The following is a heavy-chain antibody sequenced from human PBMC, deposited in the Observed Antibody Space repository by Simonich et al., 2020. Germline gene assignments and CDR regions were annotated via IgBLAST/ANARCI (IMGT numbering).Heavy chain of an antibody. CDR1: GGSISSYY. Sequence: QVQLQESGPGLVKPSETLSLTCTVSGGSISSYYWYWIRQPPGKGLEWIGYIYYSGSTNYNPSLKRRFTIAVDTSKNQFSLKLSSETAADTAVYYCARGGLYFDYWGQGTLVTVSS. CDR3: ARGGLYFDY. CDR2: IYYSGST. D-gene: IGHD2-15*01. V-gene: IGHV4-59*01. J-gene: IGHJ4*02.